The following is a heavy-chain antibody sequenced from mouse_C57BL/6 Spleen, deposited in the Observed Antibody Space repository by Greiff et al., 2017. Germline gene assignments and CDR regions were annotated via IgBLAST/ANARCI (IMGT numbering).Heavy chain of an antibody. CDR2: IRLKSDNYAT. Sequence: EVQLQQSGGGLVQPGGSMKLSCVASGFTFSNYWMNWVRQSPEKGLEWVAQIRLKSDNYATHYAESVKGRFTISRDDSKSSVYLQMNNLRAEDTGIYYCTVYYYGSSYVLDYWGQGTTLTVSS. D-gene: IGHD1-1*01. CDR3: TVYYYGSSYVLDY. CDR1: GFTFSNYW. J-gene: IGHJ2*01. V-gene: IGHV6-3*01.